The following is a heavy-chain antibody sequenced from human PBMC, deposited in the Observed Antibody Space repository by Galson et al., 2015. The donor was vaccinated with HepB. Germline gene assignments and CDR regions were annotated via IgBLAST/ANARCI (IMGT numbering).Heavy chain of an antibody. J-gene: IGHJ4*02. CDR3: ARANPPLRSSGWSIFDF. Sequence: SETLSLTCGFSGDSISNYYWSWIRQPPGKGLEWIGYVFYTGSTNYNPSLESRVTISVDMSKRQFSLKLISVTSADTAVYYCARANPPLRSSGWSIFDFWDQGTLVTVSS. CDR1: GDSISNYY. D-gene: IGHD6-19*01. V-gene: IGHV4-59*01. CDR2: VFYTGST.